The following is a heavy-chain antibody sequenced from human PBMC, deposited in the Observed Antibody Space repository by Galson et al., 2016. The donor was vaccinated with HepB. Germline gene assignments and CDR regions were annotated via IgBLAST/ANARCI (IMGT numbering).Heavy chain of an antibody. CDR2: MSYGGST. CDR3: ARLLYYYDTSGIYYFDY. CDR1: GASISSSTYY. Sequence: SETLSLTCTVSGASISSSTYYWGWIRQPLGKGLEWLGSMSYGGSTYYNPSLKSRVTISVGTSKNQFSLRLISVTAADTAVYYCARLLYYYDTSGIYYFDYWGQGTLVTVSS. V-gene: IGHV4-39*01. J-gene: IGHJ4*02. D-gene: IGHD3-22*01.